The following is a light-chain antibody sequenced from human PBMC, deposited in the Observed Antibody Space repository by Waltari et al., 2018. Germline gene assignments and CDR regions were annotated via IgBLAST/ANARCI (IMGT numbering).Light chain of an antibody. CDR2: GAS. CDR1: QLVTTN. J-gene: IGKJ4*01. Sequence: CKASQLVTTNLAWYQQKPGQAPRLLMVGASTRATGVPGRFSGSGSGTEFTLTINNVQPEDFAIYYCQQYDDWPPLTFGGGTKVE. V-gene: IGKV3-15*01. CDR3: QQYDDWPPLT.